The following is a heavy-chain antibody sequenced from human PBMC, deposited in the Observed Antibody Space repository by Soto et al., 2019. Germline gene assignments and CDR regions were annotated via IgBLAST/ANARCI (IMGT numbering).Heavy chain of an antibody. CDR1: GFTFRDYG. V-gene: IGHV3-33*01. CDR3: ARDIRISVSWYYIDY. CDR2: IWYNGNKK. Sequence: GGSLRLSCAASGFTFRDYGMHWVRQTPAKGLEWVAVIWYNGNKKYYADAVKGRFTISRDNSKSTLYLQMNNLRAEDTAVYYCARDIRISVSWYYIDYWGQGTLVTVSS. D-gene: IGHD6-13*01. J-gene: IGHJ4*02.